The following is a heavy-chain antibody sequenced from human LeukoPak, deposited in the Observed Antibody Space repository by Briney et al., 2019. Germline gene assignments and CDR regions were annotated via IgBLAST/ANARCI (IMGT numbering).Heavy chain of an antibody. Sequence: GASLRLSCTASGFTFSSYSMNWVRQAPGKGLEWISSIITIISYIYYADSVKGRFTISRDNAKNSLYLQMNSLRSEDTAVYYCSKRLKVWNYVDYWGQGTLVTVSS. CDR1: GFTFSSYS. CDR2: IITIISYI. CDR3: SKRLKVWNYVDY. J-gene: IGHJ4*02. V-gene: IGHV3-21*04. D-gene: IGHD1-1*01.